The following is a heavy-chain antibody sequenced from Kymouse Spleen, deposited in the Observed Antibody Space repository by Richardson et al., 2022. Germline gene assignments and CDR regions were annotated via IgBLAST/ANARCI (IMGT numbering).Heavy chain of an antibody. V-gene: IGHV4-61*01. CDR3: ARDRSSGWYAQYYYYGMDV. CDR2: IYYSGST. Sequence: QVQLQESGPGLVKPSETLSLTCTVSGGSVSSGSYYWSWIRQPPGKGLEWIGYIYYSGSTNYNPSLKSRVTISVDTSKNQFSLKLSSVTAADTAVYYCARDRSSGWYAQYYYYGMDVWGQGTTVTVSS. D-gene: IGHD6-19*01. J-gene: IGHJ6*02. CDR1: GGSVSSGSYY.